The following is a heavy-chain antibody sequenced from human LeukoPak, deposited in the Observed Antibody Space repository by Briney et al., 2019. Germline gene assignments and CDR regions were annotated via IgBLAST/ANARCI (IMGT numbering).Heavy chain of an antibody. Sequence: KPGESRRISGRGSGYSFTNYLIGWVRQMPGKGLEWMGIIYPGDSDTTYSPSFQGQVTISADKSISTAYLQWSSLKASDTAMYYCARLNFGFDYWGQGTLVTVSS. J-gene: IGHJ4*02. D-gene: IGHD3-3*01. CDR2: IYPGDSDT. V-gene: IGHV5-51*01. CDR1: GYSFTNYL. CDR3: ARLNFGFDY.